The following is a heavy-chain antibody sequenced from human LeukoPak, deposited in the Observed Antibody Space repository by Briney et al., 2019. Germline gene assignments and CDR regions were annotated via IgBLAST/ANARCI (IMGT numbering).Heavy chain of an antibody. J-gene: IGHJ4*02. D-gene: IGHD3-9*01. CDR1: GFTVSSNY. Sequence: GGSLRLSCAASGFTVSSNYMNWVRQAPVKGLEWVALISYDGGHKYYRDSVKGRFTISRNNSNNTLFLQMNDLSAEDSAVYYCARGDHFTGYLQYYFDQWGQGTLVTVSS. V-gene: IGHV3-30*03. CDR3: ARGDHFTGYLQYYFDQ. CDR2: ISYDGGHK.